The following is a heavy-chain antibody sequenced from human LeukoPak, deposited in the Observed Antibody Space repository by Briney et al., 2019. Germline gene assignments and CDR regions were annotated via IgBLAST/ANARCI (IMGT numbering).Heavy chain of an antibody. Sequence: KASETLSLTCAVYGGSFSGYYWSWIRQPPGKGLEWIGYIYYSGSTNYNPSLKSRVTISVDTSKNQFSLKLSSVTAADTAVYYCARHLRTSYYYYGMDVWGQGTTVTVSS. CDR2: IYYSGST. CDR3: ARHLRTSYYYYGMDV. V-gene: IGHV4-59*08. J-gene: IGHJ6*02. CDR1: GGSFSGYY.